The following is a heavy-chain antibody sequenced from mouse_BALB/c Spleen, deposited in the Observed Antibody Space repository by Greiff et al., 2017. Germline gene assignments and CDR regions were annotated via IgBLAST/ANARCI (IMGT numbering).Heavy chain of an antibody. CDR2: ISSGGST. CDR1: GFTFSSYA. V-gene: IGHV5-6-5*01. Sequence: EVKLVESGGGLVKPGGSLKLSCAASGFTFSSYAMSWVRQTPEKRLEWVASISSGGSTYYPDSVKGRFTISRDNARNILYLQMSSLRSEDTAMYYCERGYYFDYWGQGTTLTVSS. J-gene: IGHJ2*01. CDR3: ERGYYFDY.